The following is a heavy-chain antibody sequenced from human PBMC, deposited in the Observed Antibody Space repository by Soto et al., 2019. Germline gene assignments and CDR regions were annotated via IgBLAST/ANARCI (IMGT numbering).Heavy chain of an antibody. J-gene: IGHJ3*02. Sequence: TLSLTCTVSGGSISSGGYYWSWIRQHPGKGLEWIGYIYYSGSTYYNPSLKSRVTISVDTSKNQFSLKLSSVTAADTAVYYCARDKVAARPGAFDIWGQGTMVTVS. V-gene: IGHV4-31*03. CDR1: GGSISSGGYY. CDR2: IYYSGST. D-gene: IGHD6-6*01. CDR3: ARDKVAARPGAFDI.